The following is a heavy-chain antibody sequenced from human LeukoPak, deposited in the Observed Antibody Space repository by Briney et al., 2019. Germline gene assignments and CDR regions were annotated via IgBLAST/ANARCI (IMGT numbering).Heavy chain of an antibody. J-gene: IGHJ3*02. Sequence: ASVKVSCKVSGYTLTDLSMHWVRQAPGKGLEWMGAFDPEDGETIYAQKFQGRVTMTEDTSTDTAYMELSSLRSEDTAVYHCATDHSVGVSTDAFDIWGQGTMVTVSS. CDR3: ATDHSVGVSTDAFDI. CDR1: GYTLTDLS. CDR2: FDPEDGET. D-gene: IGHD1-26*01. V-gene: IGHV1-24*01.